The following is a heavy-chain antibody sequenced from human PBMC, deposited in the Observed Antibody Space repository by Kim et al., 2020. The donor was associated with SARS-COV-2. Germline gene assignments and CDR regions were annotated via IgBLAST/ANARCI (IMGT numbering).Heavy chain of an antibody. J-gene: IGHJ4*02. V-gene: IGHV3-11*05. CDR2: ISGSSSYK. CDR1: GFSFGDYY. Sequence: GGSLRLSCVASGFSFGDYYMSWIRQAPGKGLEWVSYISGSSSYKNSSDSVKGRFIISRDNAKNSVFLQMNSLRREDTAVYFCARDRTGTGVVDYWGQGT. CDR3: ARDRTGTGVVDY. D-gene: IGHD1-1*01.